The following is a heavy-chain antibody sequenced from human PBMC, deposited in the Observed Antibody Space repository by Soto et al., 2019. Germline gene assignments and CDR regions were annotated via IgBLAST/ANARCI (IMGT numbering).Heavy chain of an antibody. V-gene: IGHV4-59*01. D-gene: IGHD3-10*01. Sequence: SETLSLPCSVSGDSLARYYWSWIRQPPGKGLEWLGYVYYTESTNYKPSLKSRVAISVDTSKSQFSLNLSSVTAADTAVYYCAREGVITYYSGSYYNAYYFDYWGQGALVTVSS. J-gene: IGHJ4*02. CDR3: AREGVITYYSGSYYNAYYFDY. CDR2: VYYTEST. CDR1: GDSLARYY.